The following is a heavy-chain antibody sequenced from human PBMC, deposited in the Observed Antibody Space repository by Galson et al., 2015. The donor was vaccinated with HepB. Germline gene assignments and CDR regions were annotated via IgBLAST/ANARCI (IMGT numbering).Heavy chain of an antibody. Sequence: SLRLSCAASGFTFSSYGMHWVRQAPGKGLEWVAVISYDGSNKYYADSVKGRFTISRDNSKNTLYLQMNSLRAEDTAVYYCAKEYIVVVPAAILDYWGQGTLVTVSS. V-gene: IGHV3-30*18. CDR3: AKEYIVVVPAAILDY. CDR2: ISYDGSNK. D-gene: IGHD2-2*02. J-gene: IGHJ4*02. CDR1: GFTFSSYG.